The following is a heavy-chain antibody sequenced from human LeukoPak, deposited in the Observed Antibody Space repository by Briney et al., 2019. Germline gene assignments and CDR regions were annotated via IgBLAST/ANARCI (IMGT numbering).Heavy chain of an antibody. Sequence: GESLKISCKSSGYRFTSYWIGWVRQMPGKGLEWMGIINPGDSDTRYSPSFQDQVTISADKSISTAYLQWSGLKASDTAMYYCARVYYYASSGYSGTEYNYYMDVWGKGTTVTVSS. D-gene: IGHD3-22*01. CDR2: INPGDSDT. J-gene: IGHJ6*03. CDR1: GYRFTSYW. CDR3: ARVYYYASSGYSGTEYNYYMDV. V-gene: IGHV5-51*01.